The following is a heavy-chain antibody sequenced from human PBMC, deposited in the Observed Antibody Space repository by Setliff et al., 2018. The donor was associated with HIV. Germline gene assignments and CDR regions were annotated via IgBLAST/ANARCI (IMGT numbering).Heavy chain of an antibody. V-gene: IGHV4-59*01. CDR1: GGSINSYF. Sequence: PSETLSLTCTVSGGSINSYFWHWIRQPPGKGLEWIGYIYYSGSTNYNPSLKSRVTISVDTSKNQPSLKLSSVTAADTAVYYCAREIYGGNSRPFDYWGQGTLVTVS. D-gene: IGHD4-17*01. J-gene: IGHJ4*02. CDR3: AREIYGGNSRPFDY. CDR2: IYYSGST.